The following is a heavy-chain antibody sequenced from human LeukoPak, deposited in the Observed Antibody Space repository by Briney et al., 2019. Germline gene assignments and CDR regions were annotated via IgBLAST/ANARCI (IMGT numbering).Heavy chain of an antibody. Sequence: ASVKVSCKASGYTFTGYYMHWVRQAPGQGLEWMGWINPSSGGTNYAQKFQGRVTMTRDTSISTAYMELSRLRSDDTAVYYCASQRWELFFDYWGQGTLVTVSS. CDR1: GYTFTGYY. D-gene: IGHD1-26*01. J-gene: IGHJ4*02. CDR2: INPSSGGT. V-gene: IGHV1-2*02. CDR3: ASQRWELFFDY.